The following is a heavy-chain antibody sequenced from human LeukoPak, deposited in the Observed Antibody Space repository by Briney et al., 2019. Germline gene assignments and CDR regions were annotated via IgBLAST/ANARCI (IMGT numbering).Heavy chain of an antibody. D-gene: IGHD3-10*01. J-gene: IGHJ4*02. CDR1: GVSISSSYSY. CDR2: INHSGSTT. V-gene: IGHV4-39*07. Sequence: KTSETLSLTCTVSGVSISSSYSYWSWIRQSPGKGLEWIGEINHSGSTTNYNPSLKNRVTISVDTSKKQFSLKLSSVTAADTAVYYCARRRWGYGSGSYDYWGQGTLVTVSS. CDR3: ARRRWGYGSGSYDY.